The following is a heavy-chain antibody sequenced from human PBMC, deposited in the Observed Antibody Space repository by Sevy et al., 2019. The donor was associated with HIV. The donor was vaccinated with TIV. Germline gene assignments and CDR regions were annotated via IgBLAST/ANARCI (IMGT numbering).Heavy chain of an antibody. CDR3: ARHGLAGNWFDP. CDR2: IYYSGST. CDR1: GGSISSSSYY. J-gene: IGHJ5*02. Sequence: SETLSLTCTVSGGSISSSSYYWGWIRQPPGKGLEWIGSIYYSGSTYYNPSLKRRVTISVDTSKNQFSLKLSSVTAADTAVYYCARHGLAGNWFDPWGQGTLVTVSS. V-gene: IGHV4-39*01.